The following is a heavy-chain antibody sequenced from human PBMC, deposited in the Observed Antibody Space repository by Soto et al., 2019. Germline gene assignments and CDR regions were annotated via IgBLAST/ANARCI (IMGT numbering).Heavy chain of an antibody. CDR3: ARLSYDFWSGYYNGHNWFDP. J-gene: IGHJ5*02. CDR1: GGSISSYY. V-gene: IGHV4-59*08. D-gene: IGHD3-3*01. Sequence: SETLSLTCTVSGGSISSYYWIWIRQPPGKGLEWIGYIYYSGSTNYNPSLKSRVTISVDTSKNQFSLKLSSVTAADTAVYYCARLSYDFWSGYYNGHNWFDPWGQGTLVTVSS. CDR2: IYYSGST.